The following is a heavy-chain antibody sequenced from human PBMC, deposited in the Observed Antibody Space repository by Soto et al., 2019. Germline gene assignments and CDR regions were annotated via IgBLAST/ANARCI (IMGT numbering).Heavy chain of an antibody. CDR1: GGSFSGYY. J-gene: IGHJ4*02. CDR3: ARGGIWFGGRSFDY. CDR2: INHSGST. V-gene: IGHV4-34*01. D-gene: IGHD3-10*01. Sequence: PSETLSLTCAVYGGSFSGYYWSWIRQPPGKGLEWIGEINHSGSTNYNPSLKSRVTISVDTSKNQFSLKLSSVTAADTAVYYCARGGIWFGGRSFDYWGQGTLVTVSS.